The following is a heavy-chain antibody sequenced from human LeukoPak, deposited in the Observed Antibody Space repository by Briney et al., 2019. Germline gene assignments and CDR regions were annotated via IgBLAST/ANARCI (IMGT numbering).Heavy chain of an antibody. J-gene: IGHJ2*01. V-gene: IGHV1-2*02. CDR1: GYTFTGYY. D-gene: IGHD2-15*01. CDR3: ARQHLEYCSGGSCYTRRYFDL. CDR2: INPDTGGT. Sequence: ASVKVSCKASGYTFTGYYMHWVRQAPGQGLEWVGWINPDTGGTHYAQKFQGRVTMTRDTSISTAYMELNSLRSDDTAVYYCARQHLEYCSGGSCYTRRYFDLWGRGTLVTVSS.